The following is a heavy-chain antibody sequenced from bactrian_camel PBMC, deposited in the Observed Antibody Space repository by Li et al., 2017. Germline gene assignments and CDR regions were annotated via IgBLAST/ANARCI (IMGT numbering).Heavy chain of an antibody. CDR2: ISSDGST. J-gene: IGHJ6*01. CDR1: GFTFDDSH. CDR3: AVFFDGTGIGPVGYFPGRLRCFGFGY. Sequence: HVQLVESGGASVQAGGSLRLSCTASGFTFDDSHMGWYRQAPGNECELVSTISSDGSTFDKDSVKGRFTISQDNAKNMVYLQMNRLKPEDTGVYYCAVFFDGTGIGPVGYFPGRLRCFGFGYWGQGTQVTVS. D-gene: IGHD1*01. V-gene: IGHV3S55*01.